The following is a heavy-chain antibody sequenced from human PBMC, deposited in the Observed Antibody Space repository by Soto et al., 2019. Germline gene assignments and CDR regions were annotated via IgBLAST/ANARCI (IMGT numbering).Heavy chain of an antibody. CDR3: TTAGGYSGYDPTFDY. Sequence: GSLRLSCAASGFTFSNAWMSWVRQAPGKGLEWVGRIKSKTDGGTTDYAAPVKVRLTISRDDSKNTLYLQMNSLKTEDTAVYYCTTAGGYSGYDPTFDYWGQGTLVTVSS. J-gene: IGHJ4*02. V-gene: IGHV3-15*01. CDR1: GFTFSNAW. D-gene: IGHD5-12*01. CDR2: IKSKTDGGTT.